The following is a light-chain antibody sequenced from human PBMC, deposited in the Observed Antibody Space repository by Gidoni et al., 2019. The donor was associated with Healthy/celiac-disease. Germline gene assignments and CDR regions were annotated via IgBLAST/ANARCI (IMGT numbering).Light chain of an antibody. CDR2: EVS. J-gene: IGLJ1*01. CDR1: SSDVGGYNY. Sequence: QSALTQPASVSGSPGQSITISCTGTSSDVGGYNYVSWYQQHPGKAPKLMIYEVSNRPSGVSNRFPASKSGNTASLTISGLQAEDEADYYCSSYTSSSTPFVFGTGTKVTVL. V-gene: IGLV2-14*01. CDR3: SSYTSSSTPFV.